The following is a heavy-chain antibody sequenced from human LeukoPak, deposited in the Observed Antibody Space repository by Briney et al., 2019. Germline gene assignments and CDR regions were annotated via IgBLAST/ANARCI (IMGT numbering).Heavy chain of an antibody. Sequence: ASVKVSCKASGYTFTSYGISWVRQAPGQGLEWMGWISAYNGNTNYAQKLQGRVTMTRDTSTSTVYMELSSLRSEDTAVYYCARSEGDPQPYYYYYYGMDVWGQGTLVTVSS. V-gene: IGHV1-18*01. D-gene: IGHD2-21*02. CDR1: GYTFTSYG. CDR3: ARSEGDPQPYYYYYYGMDV. J-gene: IGHJ6*02. CDR2: ISAYNGNT.